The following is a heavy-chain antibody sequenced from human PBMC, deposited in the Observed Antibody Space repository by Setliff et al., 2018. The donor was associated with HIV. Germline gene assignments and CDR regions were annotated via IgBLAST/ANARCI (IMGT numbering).Heavy chain of an antibody. D-gene: IGHD6-6*01. J-gene: IGHJ4*02. CDR3: ARDHIAARSVDY. CDR2: IGPSGSST. CDR1: AYTFNSYY. V-gene: IGHV1-46*02. Sequence: GASVKVSCKTSAYTFNSYYMHWIRQAPEQGLEWMGLIGPSGSSTTYAQNFQGRVTMSRDTSTNTVYMELSSLRSEDTAVYYCARDHIAARSVDYWGQGTLVTVSS.